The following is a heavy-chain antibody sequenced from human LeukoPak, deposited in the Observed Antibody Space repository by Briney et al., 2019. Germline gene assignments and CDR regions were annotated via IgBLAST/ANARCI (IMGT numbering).Heavy chain of an antibody. CDR2: IKQDGSEE. CDR3: ASPRRGGYYYVFDFDY. D-gene: IGHD3-22*01. V-gene: IGHV3-7*01. Sequence: GGSLSLSCAASGFTFSSYWMSWVRQAPGKGLEWLANIKQDGSEEYYVDSVKGRFTISRDNAKNSLYLQMNSLRAEDTAVYYCASPRRGGYYYVFDFDYWGQGTLVTVSS. J-gene: IGHJ4*02. CDR1: GFTFSSYW.